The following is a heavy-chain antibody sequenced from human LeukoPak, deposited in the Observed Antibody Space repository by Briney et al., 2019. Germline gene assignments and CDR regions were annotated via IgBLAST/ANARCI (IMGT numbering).Heavy chain of an antibody. V-gene: IGHV3-21*01. D-gene: IGHD3-10*01. CDR1: GFTVSSYS. CDR3: ANTLWFGESNYYYYGMDV. Sequence: GGSLRLSCAASGFTVSSYSMNWVRLAPGKGLEWVSSISSISSYIYYADSVKGRFTISRDNAKNSLYLQMNSLRAEDTAVYYCANTLWFGESNYYYYGMDVWGQGTTVTVSS. CDR2: ISSISSYI. J-gene: IGHJ6*02.